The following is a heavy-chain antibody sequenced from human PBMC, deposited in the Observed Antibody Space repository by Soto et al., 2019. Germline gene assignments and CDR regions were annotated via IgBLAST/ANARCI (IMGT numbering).Heavy chain of an antibody. Sequence: VKVSCKASGGTFSSYAISWVRQAPGQGLEWMGGIIPIFGTANYAQKFQGRVTITADESTSTAYMELSSLRSEDTAVYYCARDRKTGTNDYYYGMDVWGQGTTVTVSS. CDR2: IIPIFGTA. CDR1: GGTFSSYA. V-gene: IGHV1-69*13. D-gene: IGHD1-7*01. CDR3: ARDRKTGTNDYYYGMDV. J-gene: IGHJ6*02.